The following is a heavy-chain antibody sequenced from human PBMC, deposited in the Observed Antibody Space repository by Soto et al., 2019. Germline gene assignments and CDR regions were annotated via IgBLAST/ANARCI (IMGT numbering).Heavy chain of an antibody. J-gene: IGHJ2*01. D-gene: IGHD3-10*01. V-gene: IGHV3-23*01. CDR2: VSGSGST. CDR1: GFTFSTYT. CDR3: AKGGSGSYYTGRYFDL. Sequence: ESGGGLGQPGGSLRLSCAASGFTFSTYTMSWVRQAPGKGLEWVAAVSGSGSTNYADSVKGRFTISRDNSKNTLFLQMTSLRAEDTAVYYCAKGGSGSYYTGRYFDLWGRGTLVAVSP.